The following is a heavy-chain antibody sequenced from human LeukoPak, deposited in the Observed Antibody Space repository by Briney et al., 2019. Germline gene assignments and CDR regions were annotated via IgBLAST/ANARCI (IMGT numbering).Heavy chain of an antibody. CDR3: ARDTANDWNGMDV. Sequence: GGSLRLSCTASGFTFSDYYMSWIRQAPGKGLEWVSYISSSGSTIYYADSVKGRFTISRDNAKNSLYLQMNSLRAEDTAVYYCARDTANDWNGMDVWGQGTTVTVSS. CDR2: ISSSGSTI. CDR1: GFTFSDYY. J-gene: IGHJ6*02. V-gene: IGHV3-11*01. D-gene: IGHD3-9*01.